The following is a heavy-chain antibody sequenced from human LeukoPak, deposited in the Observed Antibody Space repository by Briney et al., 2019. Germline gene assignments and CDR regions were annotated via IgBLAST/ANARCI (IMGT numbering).Heavy chain of an antibody. CDR3: AKTGGSGWFNDY. V-gene: IGHV3-23*01. J-gene: IGHJ4*02. CDR2: MSGSGGTT. CDR1: GFTFSSYA. D-gene: IGHD6-19*01. Sequence: GGSLRHSCAASGFTFSSYAMSWVRQAPGKGLEWVSAMSGSGGTTYYADSVKGRFTISRDNSKNTVYLQMNNLRAEDTAVYYCAKTGGSGWFNDYWGQGTLVTVSS.